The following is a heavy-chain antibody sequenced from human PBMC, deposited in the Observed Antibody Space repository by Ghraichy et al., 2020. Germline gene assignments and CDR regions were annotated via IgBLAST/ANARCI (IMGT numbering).Heavy chain of an antibody. D-gene: IGHD1-26*01. J-gene: IGHJ4*02. V-gene: IGHV3-23*01. CDR1: GFTFSSYA. Sequence: LSLTCAASGFTFSSYAMSWVRQAPGKGLEWVSAISGSGGSTYYADSVKGRFTISRDNSKNTLYLQMNSLRAEDTAVYYCAKTSGSYQGYFDYWGQGTLVTVSS. CDR3: AKTSGSYQGYFDY. CDR2: ISGSGGST.